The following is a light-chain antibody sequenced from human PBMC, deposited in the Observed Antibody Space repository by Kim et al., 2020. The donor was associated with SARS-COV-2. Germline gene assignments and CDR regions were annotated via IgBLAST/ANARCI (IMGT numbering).Light chain of an antibody. CDR1: SGSIASNY. V-gene: IGLV6-57*01. Sequence: GKTVTISCTRSSGSIASNYVQWYQQRPSSSPTTVIYEDNQRPSGVPDRFSGSIDSSSNSASLTISGLKTEDEADYYCQSYDSSSVVFGGGTQLTVL. J-gene: IGLJ2*01. CDR3: QSYDSSSVV. CDR2: EDN.